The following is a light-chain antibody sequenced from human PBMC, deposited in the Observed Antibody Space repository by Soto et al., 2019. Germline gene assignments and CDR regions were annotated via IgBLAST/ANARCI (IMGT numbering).Light chain of an antibody. J-gene: IGKJ1*01. CDR2: GAS. Sequence: EIVMTQSPAFLSCSPGKKPTLSARPSQIFTTRLACNQQKAGQPPRLLIYGASTRATGIPARFSGSGSGTEFTLTISSLQSEDFAVYYCQHFNSWPLLFGQGTKVEIK. CDR1: QIFTTR. V-gene: IGKV3-15*01. CDR3: QHFNSWPLL.